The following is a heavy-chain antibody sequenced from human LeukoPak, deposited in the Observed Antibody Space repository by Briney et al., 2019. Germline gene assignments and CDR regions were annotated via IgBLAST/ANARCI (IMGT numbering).Heavy chain of an antibody. CDR3: AASIMTTVITFLY. CDR1: GEPITSGDYY. D-gene: IGHD3-16*01. Sequence: SETLSLTCTVSGEPITSGDYYWSWIRQDPGKGLEWIGYIHHGESTDYNPSLQSRVTISVDSSKNQFSLKLSSVTSADTAVYYCAASIMTTVITFLYWGQGTLFSVSS. CDR2: IHHGEST. J-gene: IGHJ4*02. V-gene: IGHV4-31*03.